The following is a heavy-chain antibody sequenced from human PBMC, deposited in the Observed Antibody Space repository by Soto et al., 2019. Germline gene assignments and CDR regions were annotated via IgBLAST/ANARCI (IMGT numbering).Heavy chain of an antibody. CDR1: GGSISSSSYY. D-gene: IGHD5-12*01. Sequence: QLQLQESSPGLVKPSETLSLTCTVSGGSISSSSYYWGWIRQPPGKGLEWIGSIYYSGSTYYNPSLKSRVTISVDTSKNQFSLKLSSVTAADTAVYYCARRSNIVATIAYGYYFDYWGQGTLVTVSS. V-gene: IGHV4-39*01. CDR2: IYYSGST. CDR3: ARRSNIVATIAYGYYFDY. J-gene: IGHJ4*02.